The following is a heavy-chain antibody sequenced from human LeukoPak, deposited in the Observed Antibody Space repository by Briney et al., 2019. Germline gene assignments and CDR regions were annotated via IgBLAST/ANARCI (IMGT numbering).Heavy chain of an antibody. V-gene: IGHV3-7*01. CDR3: ARDLPPRYSGRVVCPVDY. CDR1: GFTFSSYW. D-gene: IGHD1-26*01. CDR2: IKQDGSEK. Sequence: GGSLRLSCAASGFTFSSYWMSWVRQAPGKGLEWVANIKQDGSEKYYVDSVKGRFTISRDNAKNSLYLQVNSLRAEDTAVYYCARDLPPRYSGRVVCPVDYWGQGTLVTVSS. J-gene: IGHJ4*02.